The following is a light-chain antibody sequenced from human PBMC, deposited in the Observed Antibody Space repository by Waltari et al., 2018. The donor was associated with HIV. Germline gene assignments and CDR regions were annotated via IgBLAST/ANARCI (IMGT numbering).Light chain of an antibody. CDR2: GAS. Sequence: EIVLTQSPVTLSLSPGERATLSCRASRSLNSRHLAWYQQKPCQTPRLLIYGASSRATGIPDRFNGSGSGTDFTLTIIRLEPDDFAMYYCQQSGTFGQGTRLEIK. CDR3: QQSGT. CDR1: RSLNSRH. J-gene: IGKJ2*01. V-gene: IGKV3-20*01.